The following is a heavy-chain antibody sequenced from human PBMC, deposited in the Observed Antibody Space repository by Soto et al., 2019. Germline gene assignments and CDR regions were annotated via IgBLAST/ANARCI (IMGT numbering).Heavy chain of an antibody. CDR3: ATDVLVTISLYYYYGMDV. J-gene: IGHJ6*02. CDR1: GLTFSSYA. CDR2: ISYDGSNK. Sequence: GGSLTLSCAASGLTFSSYAMHWVRHPPGKGLEWVGVISYDGSNKYYPVSGKGRFTIARDNSKFTLYLQMNSVAAEDMDVYYCATDVLVTISLYYYYGMDVWGQGTTVTVSS. V-gene: IGHV3-30-3*01. D-gene: IGHD5-12*01.